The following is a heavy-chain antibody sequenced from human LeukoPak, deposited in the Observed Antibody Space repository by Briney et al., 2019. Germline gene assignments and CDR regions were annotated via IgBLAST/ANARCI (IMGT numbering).Heavy chain of an antibody. CDR3: ARGPSTTLDY. D-gene: IGHD2/OR15-2a*01. Sequence: SETLSLTCAVYGGSFSGYYWSWIRQPPGKGLEWIGEINHSGSTNYNPSLKSRVTISVDTSKNQFSLKLSSVTAADTAVYYCARGPSTTLDYWGQGTLVTVSS. V-gene: IGHV4-34*01. CDR1: GGSFSGYY. J-gene: IGHJ4*02. CDR2: INHSGST.